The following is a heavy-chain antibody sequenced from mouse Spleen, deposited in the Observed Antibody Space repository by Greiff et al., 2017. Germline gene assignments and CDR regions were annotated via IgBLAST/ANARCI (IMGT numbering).Heavy chain of an antibody. J-gene: IGHJ4*01. CDR1: GFTFSSFG. CDR3: ARGHYDYDDSMDY. D-gene: IGHD2-4*01. V-gene: IGHV5-17*02. CDR2: ISSGTSTI. Sequence: EVQVVESGGGLVKPGGSRKLSCAASGFTFSSFGMHWVRQAPEKGLEWVAYISSGTSTIYYAETVKGRFTISRDNPKNTLFLQMTSLRSEDTAMYYCARGHYDYDDSMDYWGQGTSGTVSS.